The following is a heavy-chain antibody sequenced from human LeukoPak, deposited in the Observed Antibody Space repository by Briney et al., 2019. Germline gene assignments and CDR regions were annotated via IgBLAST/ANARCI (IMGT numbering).Heavy chain of an antibody. CDR3: VRTPPNWGFDY. CDR1: GYTFTTHD. Sequence: ASVTVSCKASGYTFTTHDINWVRQATGQGLEWLGWMSPNSGDTGYAQKFQGRVTMTSDSSISTAYMELSSLRSEDTAIYYCVRTPPNWGFDYWGQGTLVTVSS. CDR2: MSPNSGDT. D-gene: IGHD7-27*01. J-gene: IGHJ4*02. V-gene: IGHV1-8*01.